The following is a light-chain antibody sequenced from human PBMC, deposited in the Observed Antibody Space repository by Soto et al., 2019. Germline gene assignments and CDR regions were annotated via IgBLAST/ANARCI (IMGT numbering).Light chain of an antibody. J-gene: IGLJ2*01. CDR1: TGAVTSGHY. CDR3: YLYYVDSVI. Sequence: QAVVTQEPSLTVSPGGTVTLTCGSSTGAVTSGHYPYWFQQKPGQAPTTLIYDTSNKHACTPARFSCSLVGGTAALTLSGAGADDEAKYYCYLYYVDSVIFGGGTKLTVL. CDR2: DTS. V-gene: IGLV7-46*01.